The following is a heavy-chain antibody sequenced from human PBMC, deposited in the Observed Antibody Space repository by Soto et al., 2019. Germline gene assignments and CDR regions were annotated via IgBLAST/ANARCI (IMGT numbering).Heavy chain of an antibody. V-gene: IGHV3-21*01. D-gene: IGHD2-2*01. Sequence: EVQLVESGGGLVKPGGSLRLYCAASGFLFSSYNMNWVRQAPGKGLEWVSSTTTSGSYIYYADSVKGRFTISRDNAKNSLYLQMNSLRAEDTAVYYWAREGGYCTSTTCYDYGMDVWGQGTTVTVSS. J-gene: IGHJ6*02. CDR2: TTTSGSYI. CDR1: GFLFSSYN. CDR3: AREGGYCTSTTCYDYGMDV.